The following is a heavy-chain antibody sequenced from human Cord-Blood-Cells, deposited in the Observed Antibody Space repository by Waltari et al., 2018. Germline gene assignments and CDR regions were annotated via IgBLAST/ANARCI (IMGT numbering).Heavy chain of an antibody. CDR2: IYTSGST. CDR3: ARAEGIAAAGEMDV. J-gene: IGHJ6*04. Sequence: QVQLQESGPGLVKPSETLSLTCTVSGGSISRYYWTWIRQPAGKGLEWIGRIYTSGSTNYNPSLKSRGTMSVDTSKNQFSLKLSSVTAADTAVYYCARAEGIAAAGEMDVWGKGTTVTVSS. D-gene: IGHD6-13*01. V-gene: IGHV4-4*07. CDR1: GGSISRYY.